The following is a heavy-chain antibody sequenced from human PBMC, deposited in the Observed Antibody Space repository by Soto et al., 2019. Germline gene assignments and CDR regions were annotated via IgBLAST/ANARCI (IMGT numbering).Heavy chain of an antibody. CDR2: IYPGDSDT. D-gene: IGHD3-9*01. J-gene: IGHJ4*02. CDR3: ARTAREYDILTGYYSHFDY. CDR1: GYSFTSYW. V-gene: IGHV5-51*01. Sequence: GESLKISCKGSGYSFTSYWIGWVRQMPGKGLEWMGIIYPGDSDTRYSPSFQGQVTISADKSISTAYLQWSSLKASDTAMYYCARTAREYDILTGYYSHFDYWGQGTLVTVSS.